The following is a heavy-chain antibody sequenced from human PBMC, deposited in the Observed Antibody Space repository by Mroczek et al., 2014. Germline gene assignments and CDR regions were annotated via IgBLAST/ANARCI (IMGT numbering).Heavy chain of an antibody. V-gene: IGHV3-30*18. J-gene: IGHJ6*02. Sequence: QVQLQESGGGVVQPGRSLRLSCAASGFTFSSYGMHWVRQAPGKGLEWVAVISYDGSNKYYADSVKGRFTISRDNSKNTLYLQMNSLRAEDTAVYYCAKEEDDFWSGYYYYYYGMDVWGQGTTVTVSS. CDR1: GFTFSSYG. D-gene: IGHD3-3*01. CDR2: ISYDGSNK. CDR3: AKEEDDFWSGYYYYYYGMDV.